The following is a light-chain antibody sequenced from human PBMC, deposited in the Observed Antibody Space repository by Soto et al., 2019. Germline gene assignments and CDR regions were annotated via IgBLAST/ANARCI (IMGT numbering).Light chain of an antibody. CDR3: HQRSNWPPFT. Sequence: EIVLTQSPATLSLSPGERATLSCRASQGVSSYLAWYQQKPGQAPRLLIYDASNRATGIPARFSGSGSGTDFTLTISSLEPEDFAVYYCHQRSNWPPFTFGGGTKVEIK. V-gene: IGKV3-11*01. CDR2: DAS. CDR1: QGVSSY. J-gene: IGKJ4*01.